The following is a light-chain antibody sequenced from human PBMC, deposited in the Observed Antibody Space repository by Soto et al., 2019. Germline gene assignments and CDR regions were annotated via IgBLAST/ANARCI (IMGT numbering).Light chain of an antibody. V-gene: IGKV4-1*01. CDR1: QNVLYTSNNKHQ. CDR2: WAS. CDR3: HQYHNPPYT. J-gene: IGKJ2*01. Sequence: DIVMTQSPDSLAVSLGERATINCKSSQNVLYTSNNKHQLAWYQQKPGQPPKLLIYWASTRQSGVTDRFSGSGSGSTFSFTISSMQEEDVAFYYGHQYHNPPYTFGPGTMGEIK.